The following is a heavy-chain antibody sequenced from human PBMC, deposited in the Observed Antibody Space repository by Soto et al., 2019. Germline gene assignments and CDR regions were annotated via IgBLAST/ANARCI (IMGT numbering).Heavy chain of an antibody. Sequence: GESLKISCNASGFTFTSYSLGWARHMPGKGLQWMGNIFSSDSSAKYSPSFFGQVTISVDRYTDTAYLQWSSLKASDTAIYYCGAWRGSSWFDYWGPGTLVTVYS. J-gene: IGHJ4*02. CDR3: GAWRGSSWFDY. D-gene: IGHD2-2*01. CDR2: IFSSDSSA. V-gene: IGHV5-51*01. CDR1: GFTFTSYS.